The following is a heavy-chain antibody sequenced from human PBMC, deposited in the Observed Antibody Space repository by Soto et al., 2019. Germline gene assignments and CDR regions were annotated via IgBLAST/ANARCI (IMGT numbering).Heavy chain of an antibody. D-gene: IGHD3-3*01. CDR1: GGSISSYY. CDR3: ARVSRFGWFDP. V-gene: IGHV4-59*01. J-gene: IGHJ5*02. Sequence: SETLSLTCTVSGGSISSYYWSWIRQPPGKGLEWIGYIYYSGSTNYNPSLKSRVTISVDTSKNQFSLKLSSVTAADTAVYYCARVSRFGWFDPWGQGXLVTVSS. CDR2: IYYSGST.